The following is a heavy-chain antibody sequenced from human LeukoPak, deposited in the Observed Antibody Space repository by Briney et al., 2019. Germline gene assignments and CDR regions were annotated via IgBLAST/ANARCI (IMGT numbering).Heavy chain of an antibody. CDR2: INTGNGNT. J-gene: IGHJ4*02. V-gene: IGHV1-3*03. CDR1: GYTFTSYA. D-gene: IGHD3-22*01. Sequence: ASVKVSCKASGYTFTSYAMHWVRQAPGQRLEWMGWINTGNGNTKYSQEFQGRVTITRDTSASTAYMELSSLSSEDMAVYYCARGDPYYYDTRGYYVFDYWGQGTLVTVSS. CDR3: ARGDPYYYDTRGYYVFDY.